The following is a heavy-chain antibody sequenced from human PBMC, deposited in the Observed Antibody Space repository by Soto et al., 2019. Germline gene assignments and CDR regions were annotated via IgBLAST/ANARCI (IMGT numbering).Heavy chain of an antibody. V-gene: IGHV3-11*01. CDR2: IGNSGSPI. CDR1: GFTFTDHY. J-gene: IGHJ4*02. CDR3: TRDPRLAAH. Sequence: PGGSLRLSCAASGFTFTDHYMTWIRQAPGKGLECVSYIGNSGSPIVYADSVKGRFTASRDNAKNSLYLQMNSLTVEDTAVYYCTRDPRLAAHWGQGTLVTVSS.